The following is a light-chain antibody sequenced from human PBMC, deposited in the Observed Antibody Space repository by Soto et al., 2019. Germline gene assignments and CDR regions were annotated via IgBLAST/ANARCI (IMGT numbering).Light chain of an antibody. CDR1: SSDVGGYNY. J-gene: IGLJ2*01. CDR2: EVS. CDR3: TSYKTRGIVV. Sequence: QSVLTQPASVSGSLGQSIIISCTGTSSDVGGYNYVSWYQQHPGKAPKLLISEVSNRPSGVSSRFSGSKSGNTASLTISGLQAEDEADYYCTSYKTRGIVVFGGGTKLTVL. V-gene: IGLV2-14*01.